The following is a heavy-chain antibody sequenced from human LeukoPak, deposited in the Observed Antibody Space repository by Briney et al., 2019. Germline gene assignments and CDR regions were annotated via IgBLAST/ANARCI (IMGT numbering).Heavy chain of an antibody. CDR2: INQDSSVR. D-gene: IGHD7-27*01. Sequence: PGRSLRLSCAASGITFSDYWMTWFRQAPGKGLEWVANINQDSSVRNYVDSVKGRFTISRDNAAKSLSLQMNSLRTEDTAVYYCAGGWGWHTDHWGQGTLVTVSS. CDR3: AGGWGWHTDH. CDR1: GITFSDYW. V-gene: IGHV3-7*01. J-gene: IGHJ4*02.